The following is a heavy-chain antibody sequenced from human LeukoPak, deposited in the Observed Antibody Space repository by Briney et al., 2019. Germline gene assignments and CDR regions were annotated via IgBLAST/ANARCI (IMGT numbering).Heavy chain of an antibody. J-gene: IGHJ5*02. D-gene: IGHD3-9*01. CDR1: GVSISSSNSY. Sequence: PSETLSLTCTVSGVSISSSNSYWGWIRQPPGKGLEWIGSIYYSDSTYYNPSLKSRVTISVDASKSQFSLRLNSVTAADAAVYYCASQLSFNQILRYFDWVNWFDPWGQGTLVTVSS. CDR3: ASQLSFNQILRYFDWVNWFDP. V-gene: IGHV4-39*01. CDR2: IYYSDST.